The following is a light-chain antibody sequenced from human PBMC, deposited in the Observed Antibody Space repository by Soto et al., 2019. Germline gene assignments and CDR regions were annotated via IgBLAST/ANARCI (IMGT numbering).Light chain of an antibody. CDR1: NTDVGGYNY. CDR2: EVT. J-gene: IGLJ1*01. V-gene: IGLV2-8*01. Sequence: QSVLTQPPSASGSPGQSVTISCTGTNTDVGGYNYVSWYQQHPGKAPKLMIYEVTKRPSGVPDRFSGSKSGNTASLTVSGLQAEDEAEYYCSSYAGTNNSIVFGPGTKLTVL. CDR3: SSYAGTNNSIV.